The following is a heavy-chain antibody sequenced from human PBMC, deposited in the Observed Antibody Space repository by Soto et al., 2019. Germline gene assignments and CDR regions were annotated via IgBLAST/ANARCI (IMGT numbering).Heavy chain of an antibody. CDR2: IIPIFGTA. Sequence: GASVKVSCKASGGTFSSYAISWVRQAPGQGLEWMGGIIPIFGTANYAQKFQGRVTITADKSTSTAYMELSSLRSEDTAVYYCARGGGGGSYHYCLDYWGQRTLVTVSS. CDR3: ARGGGGGSYHYCLDY. CDR1: GGTFSSYA. D-gene: IGHD1-26*01. V-gene: IGHV1-69*06. J-gene: IGHJ4*02.